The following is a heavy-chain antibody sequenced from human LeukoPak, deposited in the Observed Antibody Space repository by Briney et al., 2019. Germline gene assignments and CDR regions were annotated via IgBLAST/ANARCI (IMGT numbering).Heavy chain of an antibody. Sequence: PGGSLRLSCAASGFTFSSYWMHWVRQAPGKGLVWVSRINSDGSSTSYADSVKGRFTISRDNAKNTLYLQMNSLRAEDTAVYYCARDVTQWLVPESFDYWGQGTLVTVSS. V-gene: IGHV3-74*01. CDR3: ARDVTQWLVPESFDY. J-gene: IGHJ4*02. D-gene: IGHD6-19*01. CDR2: INSDGSST. CDR1: GFTFSSYW.